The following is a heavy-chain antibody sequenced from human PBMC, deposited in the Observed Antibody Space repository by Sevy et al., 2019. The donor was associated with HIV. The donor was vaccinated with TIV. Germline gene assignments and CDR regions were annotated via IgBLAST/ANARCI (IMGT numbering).Heavy chain of an antibody. J-gene: IGHJ4*02. CDR1: GFTFSNNG. CDR3: ARNVWGTFRYDDF. Sequence: GGSLRLSCSASGFTFSNNGMDWVRQAPGKGLEWISYISGDTRTIYYADSVRGRFSVSRDNAKNSLFLHMNSLRDDDTAVYYCARNVWGTFRYDDFWGQRTLVTVSS. V-gene: IGHV3-48*02. CDR2: ISGDTRTI. D-gene: IGHD3-16*02.